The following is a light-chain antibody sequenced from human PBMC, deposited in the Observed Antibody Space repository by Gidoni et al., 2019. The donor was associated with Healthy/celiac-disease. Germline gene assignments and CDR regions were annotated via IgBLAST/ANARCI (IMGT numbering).Light chain of an antibody. V-gene: IGKV3-11*01. CDR2: DAS. CDR3: QQRSNWPLT. Sequence: EIVLTQSPATLSLSPGERATLSCRASQSVSSYLAWYQQKPGQAPRLLIYDASNRATGIPARFSGSGSGTDFTLTISSLEPEDFAVYYCQQRSNWPLTFXGXTEVEIK. J-gene: IGKJ4*01. CDR1: QSVSSY.